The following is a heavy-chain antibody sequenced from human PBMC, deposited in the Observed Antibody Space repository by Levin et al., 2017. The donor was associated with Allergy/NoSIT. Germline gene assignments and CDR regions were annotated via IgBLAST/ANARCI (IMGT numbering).Heavy chain of an antibody. Sequence: GGSLRLSCAASGFTFSDYYMSWIRQAPGKGLEWVSYISSSGSTIYYADSVKGRFTISRDNAKNSLYLQMNSLRAEDTAVYYCARAEPHEANDAFDIWGQGTMVTVSS. D-gene: IGHD1-14*01. CDR2: ISSSGSTI. J-gene: IGHJ3*02. CDR1: GFTFSDYY. CDR3: ARAEPHEANDAFDI. V-gene: IGHV3-11*01.